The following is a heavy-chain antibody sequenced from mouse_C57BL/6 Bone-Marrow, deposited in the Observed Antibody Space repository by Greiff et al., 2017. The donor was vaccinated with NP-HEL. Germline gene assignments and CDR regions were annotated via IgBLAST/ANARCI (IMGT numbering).Heavy chain of an antibody. D-gene: IGHD1-1*01. V-gene: IGHV1-64*01. Sequence: VQLQQPGAELVKPGASVKLSCKASGYTFTSYWMHWVKQRPGQGLEWIGMIHPNSGSTNYNEKFKSKATLTVDKSSSTAYMQLSSRTSEDSAVYYCAREYYYGSSLYAMDYWGQGTSVTVSS. CDR2: IHPNSGST. J-gene: IGHJ4*01. CDR3: AREYYYGSSLYAMDY. CDR1: GYTFTSYW.